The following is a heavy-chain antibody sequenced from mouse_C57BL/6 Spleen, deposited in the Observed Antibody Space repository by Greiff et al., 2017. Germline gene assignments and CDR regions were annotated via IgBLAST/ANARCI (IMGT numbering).Heavy chain of an antibody. CDR2: ISGGGGNT. CDR3: ARGDYDGWGWFAY. V-gene: IGHV5-9*01. Sequence: EVQLVESGGGLVKPGGSLKLSCAASGFTFSSYTMSWVRQTPEKRLEWVATISGGGGNTYYPDSVKGRFTISRDNAKNTLYLQMSSLRSEDTALYYCARGDYDGWGWFAYWGQGTLVTVSA. CDR1: GFTFSSYT. J-gene: IGHJ3*01. D-gene: IGHD2-4*01.